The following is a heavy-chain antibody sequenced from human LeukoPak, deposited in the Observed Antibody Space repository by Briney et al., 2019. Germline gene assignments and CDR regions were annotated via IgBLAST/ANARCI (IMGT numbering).Heavy chain of an antibody. V-gene: IGHV5-51*01. CDR1: GYSFTSYW. J-gene: IGHJ4*02. Sequence: GESLKISCKGSGYSFTSYWIGWVRQMPGKGLEWMGIIYPGDSDTRYSPSFQGQVTISADKSISTAYLQWSSLKASDTAMYYYARRRYYDSSGYPGEYYFDYWGQGTLVTVSS. CDR2: IYPGDSDT. D-gene: IGHD3-22*01. CDR3: ARRRYYDSSGYPGEYYFDY.